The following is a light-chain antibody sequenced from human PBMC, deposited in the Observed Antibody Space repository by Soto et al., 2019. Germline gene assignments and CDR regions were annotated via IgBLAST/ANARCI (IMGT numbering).Light chain of an antibody. J-gene: IGKJ3*01. Sequence: EIVLTQSPGTLSLSPGERATLSCRASQSVSSSYLAWYQQKPGQAPRLLIYGASSRATGIPGRFSVSGSGTDFTLTISRLEPEDFAVYYCQQYVSPPITFGPGTKVDIK. CDR2: GAS. CDR3: QQYVSPPIT. CDR1: QSVSSSY. V-gene: IGKV3-20*01.